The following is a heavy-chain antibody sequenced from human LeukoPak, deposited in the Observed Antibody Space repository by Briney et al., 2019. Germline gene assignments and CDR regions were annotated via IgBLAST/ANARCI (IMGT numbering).Heavy chain of an antibody. J-gene: IGHJ4*02. CDR3: ARDGYSGYDFAY. V-gene: IGHV3-33*01. Sequence: GSLRLSCAASGFTFSSYGMHCVRQAPGKGLEWVAVIWYDGSNKYYADSVKGRFTISRDNSKNTLYLQMNSLRAEDTAVYYCARDGYSGYDFAYWGQGTLVTVSS. CDR2: IWYDGSNK. CDR1: GFTFSSYG. D-gene: IGHD5-12*01.